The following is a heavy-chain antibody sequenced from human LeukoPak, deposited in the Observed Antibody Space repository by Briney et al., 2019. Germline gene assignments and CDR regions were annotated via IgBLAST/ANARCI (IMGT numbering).Heavy chain of an antibody. D-gene: IGHD1-26*01. CDR1: GFTFSSYW. CDR3: ARGGRGIVGATAWFDP. CDR2: INSDGSST. J-gene: IGHJ5*02. V-gene: IGHV3-74*01. Sequence: GRSLRLSCAASGFTFSSYWMHWVRQAPGKGLVWVSRINSDGSSTSYADSVKGRFTISRDNAKNTLYLQMNSLRAEDTAVYYCARGGRGIVGATAWFDPWGQGTLVTVSS.